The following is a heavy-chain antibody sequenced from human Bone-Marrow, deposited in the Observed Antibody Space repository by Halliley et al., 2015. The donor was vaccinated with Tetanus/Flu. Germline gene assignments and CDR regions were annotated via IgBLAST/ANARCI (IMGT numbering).Heavy chain of an antibody. CDR1: GGSVNSNSYF. J-gene: IGHJ5*02. Sequence: GLVKPSETLSLTCSVSGGSVNSNSYFWGWIRQPPGKGLEWIGSIYKTGTTYYSPSLQNRVTMAIDTSKNQISLKLSSVVAEDTAVYYCARYGGATEKWIPGVTVWWFDPWGQGTLVTVSS. D-gene: IGHD1-1*01. CDR2: IYKTGTT. CDR3: ARYGGATEKWIPGVTVWWFDP. V-gene: IGHV4-39*01.